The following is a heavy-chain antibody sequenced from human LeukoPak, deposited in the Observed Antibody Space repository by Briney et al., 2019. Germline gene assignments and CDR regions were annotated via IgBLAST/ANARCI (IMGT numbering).Heavy chain of an antibody. J-gene: IGHJ4*02. CDR3: AKEVTGGYCSGGNCYAYFEY. Sequence: GGSLRLSCAASGFTFSSYAMSWVRQAPGKGLEWVSGSSGTGATTYYADSVKGRFTISRDNAKNTPFLTMSSLRAEDTAVYYCAKEVTGGYCSGGNCYAYFEYWGQGTLVTVSS. CDR2: SSGTGATT. V-gene: IGHV3-23*01. CDR1: GFTFSSYA. D-gene: IGHD2-15*01.